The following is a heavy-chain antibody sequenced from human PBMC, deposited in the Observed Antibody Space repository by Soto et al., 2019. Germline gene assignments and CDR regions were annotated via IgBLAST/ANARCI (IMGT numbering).Heavy chain of an antibody. Sequence: PGGSLRLSCAASGFTFSSYGMHWVRQAPGKGLEWVAVIWYDGSNKYYADSVKGRFTISRDNSKNTLYLQMNSLRAEDTAVYFCAKVDAYSYRTDHWGQGTLVTVSS. V-gene: IGHV3-33*06. CDR3: AKVDAYSYRTDH. D-gene: IGHD3-16*02. J-gene: IGHJ4*02. CDR1: GFTFSSYG. CDR2: IWYDGSNK.